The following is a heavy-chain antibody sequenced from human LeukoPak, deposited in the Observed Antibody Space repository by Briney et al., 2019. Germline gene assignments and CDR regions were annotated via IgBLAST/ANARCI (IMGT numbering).Heavy chain of an antibody. CDR2: ISSDGSNK. CDR1: GFTFSTYG. V-gene: IGHV3-30*18. J-gene: IGHJ4*02. D-gene: IGHD2-2*01. CDR3: AKGEGALIPAEDENFDY. Sequence: GGSLRLSCAASGFTFSTYGKHWVRQAPGKGLEWVAVISSDGSNKYYADSVKGRFTISRDNSKNTLYLQMNSLRAEDTAVYYCAKGEGALIPAEDENFDYWGQGTLVTVSS.